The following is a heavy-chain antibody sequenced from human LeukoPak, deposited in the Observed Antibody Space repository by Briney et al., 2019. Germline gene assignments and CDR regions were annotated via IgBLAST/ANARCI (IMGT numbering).Heavy chain of an antibody. D-gene: IGHD3-22*01. CDR1: GGSISSSSYY. J-gene: IGHJ4*02. CDR3: ARTPRRYYYDSSGYYYGAYFDY. V-gene: IGHV4-39*07. CDR2: IYYSGST. Sequence: PSETLSLTCTVSGGSISSSSYYWGWIRQPPGKGLEWIGSIYYSGSTYYNPSLKSRVTISVDTSKNQFSLKLSSVTAADTAVYYCARTPRRYYYDSSGYYYGAYFDYWGQGTLVTVSS.